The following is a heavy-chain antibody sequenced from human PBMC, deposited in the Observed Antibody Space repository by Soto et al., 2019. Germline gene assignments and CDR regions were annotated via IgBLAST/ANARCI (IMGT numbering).Heavy chain of an antibody. J-gene: IGHJ5*02. CDR2: ISTDGSIT. D-gene: IGHD6-13*01. CDR3: AKDRGKIIAVAGPNWFDP. CDR1: GLTFSNYK. V-gene: IGHV3-74*01. Sequence: PGGSLRLSCAASGLTFSNYKMHWVRQAPGKGLVWVSPISTDGSITDYADSVKGRFAVSRDNSKNTLYLQMNSLRAEDTAVYYCAKDRGKIIAVAGPNWFDPWGQGTLVTVSS.